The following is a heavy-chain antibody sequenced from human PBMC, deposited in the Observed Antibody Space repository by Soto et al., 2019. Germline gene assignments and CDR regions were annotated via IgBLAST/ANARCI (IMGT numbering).Heavy chain of an antibody. D-gene: IGHD2-2*01. CDR1: GFTFSSYS. J-gene: IGHJ6*02. Sequence: GGSLRLSCAASGFTFSSYSMNWVRQAQGKGLEWVSSISSSSSYIYYADSVKGRFTISRDNAKNSLYLQMNSLRAEDTAVYYCARDPEAIVVVPADVWGQGTTVTVSS. CDR3: ARDPEAIVVVPADV. V-gene: IGHV3-21*01. CDR2: ISSSSSYI.